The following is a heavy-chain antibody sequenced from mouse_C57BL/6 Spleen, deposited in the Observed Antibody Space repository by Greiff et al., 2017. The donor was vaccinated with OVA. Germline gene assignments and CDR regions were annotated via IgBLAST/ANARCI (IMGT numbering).Heavy chain of an antibody. Sequence: QVQLQQPGAELVKPGASVKVSCKASGYTFTSYWMHWVKQRPGQGLEWIGRIHPSDSDTNYNQKFKGKATLTVDKSSSTAYMQLSSLTSEDSAVYYCATLYCGYIGGRYAYWGQGTLVTVSA. CDR2: IHPSDSDT. V-gene: IGHV1-74*01. CDR3: ATLYCGYIGGRYAY. CDR1: GYTFTSYW. D-gene: IGHD2-2*01. J-gene: IGHJ3*01.